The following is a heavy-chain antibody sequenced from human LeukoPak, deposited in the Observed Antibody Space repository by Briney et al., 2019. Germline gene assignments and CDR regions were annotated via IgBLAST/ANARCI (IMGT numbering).Heavy chain of an antibody. Sequence: GRSLRLSCAASGFTFSSYGTHWVRQAPGKGLEWVAVIWYDGSNKYYADSVKGRFTISRDNSKNTLYLQMNSLRAEDTAVYYCARDYCSGGSCYFFDYWGQGTLVTVSS. V-gene: IGHV3-33*01. J-gene: IGHJ4*02. CDR2: IWYDGSNK. CDR1: GFTFSSYG. D-gene: IGHD2-15*01. CDR3: ARDYCSGGSCYFFDY.